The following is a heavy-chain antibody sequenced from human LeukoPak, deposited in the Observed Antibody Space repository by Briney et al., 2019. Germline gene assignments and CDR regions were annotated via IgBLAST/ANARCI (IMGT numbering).Heavy chain of an antibody. V-gene: IGHV4-59*01. Sequence: SETLSLTCTVSGGSISSYYWSWIRQPPGKGLEWIGNIYYSGSTNYNPSLKSRVTISLDMSKNQFPLKLSSVTAADTAVYYCARSPLYYYQSSGHYYFDYWGQGTLVTVSS. J-gene: IGHJ4*02. CDR3: ARSPLYYYQSSGHYYFDY. D-gene: IGHD3-22*01. CDR2: IYYSGST. CDR1: GGSISSYY.